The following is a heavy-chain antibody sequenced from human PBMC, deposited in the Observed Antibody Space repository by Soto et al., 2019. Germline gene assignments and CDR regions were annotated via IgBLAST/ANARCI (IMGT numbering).Heavy chain of an antibody. CDR2: VNPILSMS. V-gene: IGHV1-69*02. CDR1: GDTFSFYT. D-gene: IGHD3-10*01. CDR3: AKSYGSGCRAFDY. J-gene: IGHJ4*02. Sequence: QVQLVQSGAELKKPGSSVKVSCKASGDTFSFYTINWVRQAPGLGLEWMGRVNPILSMSNYAQKFQGRVTMTAAKSTSTGYRELSSLRSGETAFYYCAKSYGSGCRAFDYWGQGALVTVSS.